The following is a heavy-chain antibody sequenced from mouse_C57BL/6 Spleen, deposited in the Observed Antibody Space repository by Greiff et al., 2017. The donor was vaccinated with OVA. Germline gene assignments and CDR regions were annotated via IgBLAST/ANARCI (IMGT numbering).Heavy chain of an antibody. Sequence: EVKLMESGGGLVQPGGSLSLSCAASGFTFTDYYMSWVRQPPGKALEWLGFIRNKANGYTTEYSASVKGRFTISRDNSQSILYLQMNALRAEDSATYYCARSPITTVPYWYFDVWGTGTTVTVSS. D-gene: IGHD1-1*01. CDR1: GFTFTDYY. J-gene: IGHJ1*03. CDR2: IRNKANGYTT. CDR3: ARSPITTVPYWYFDV. V-gene: IGHV7-3*01.